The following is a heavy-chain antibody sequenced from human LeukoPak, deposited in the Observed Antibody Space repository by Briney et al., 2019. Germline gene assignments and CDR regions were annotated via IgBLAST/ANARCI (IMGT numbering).Heavy chain of an antibody. CDR1: GGSISSSSYY. V-gene: IGHV4-39*01. Sequence: PSETLCLTCSVSGGSISSSSYYRGWIRQPPGKVLEWIGSIYYSGSTYYNPSLKSRVTISVDTSKNQFSLKLSSVTAADTAVYYCASGIAVADAFDIWGQGTMVTVSS. CDR3: ASGIAVADAFDI. CDR2: IYYSGST. J-gene: IGHJ3*02. D-gene: IGHD6-19*01.